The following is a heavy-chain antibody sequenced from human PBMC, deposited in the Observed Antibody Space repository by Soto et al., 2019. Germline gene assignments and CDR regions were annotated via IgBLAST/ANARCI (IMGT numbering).Heavy chain of an antibody. CDR1: VYTFTSYG. V-gene: IGHV1-18*01. D-gene: IGHD3-22*01. J-gene: IGHJ3*02. CDR3: ARVRYYDSSGYYIPDAFDI. CDR2: ISAYNGNT. Sequence: GXSVKVSCKASVYTFTSYGISWVRQAPGQGLEWMGWISAYNGNTNYAQKLQGRVTMTTDTSTSTAYMELRSLRSDDTAVYYCARVRYYDSSGYYIPDAFDIWGQGTMVTVSS.